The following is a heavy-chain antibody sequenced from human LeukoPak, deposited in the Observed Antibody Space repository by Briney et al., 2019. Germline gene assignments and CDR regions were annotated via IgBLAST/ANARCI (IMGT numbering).Heavy chain of an antibody. CDR3: AKDTSADLWFGVS. J-gene: IGHJ5*02. V-gene: IGHV3-30*02. CDR1: GFTFSSYG. CDR2: IRYDGSNK. D-gene: IGHD3-10*01. Sequence: GGSLRLSCAASGFTFSSYGMHWVRQAPGKGLEWVAFIRYDGSNKYYADSVKGRFTISRDNSKNTLYLQMNSLRAEDTAVYHCAKDTSADLWFGVSWGQGTLVTVSS.